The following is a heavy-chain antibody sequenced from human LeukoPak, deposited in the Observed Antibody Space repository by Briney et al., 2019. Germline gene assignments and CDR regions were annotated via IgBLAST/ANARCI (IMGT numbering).Heavy chain of an antibody. Sequence: GGSLRLSCAASGFTFSSYAMSWVRQAPGKGLEWVSGISGSGDNTYYADSVKGRFTISRDNFKNTLYLQMNSLRAEDTAVYYCAKAQGQWLATSFDYWGQGTLVTVSS. J-gene: IGHJ4*02. CDR1: GFTFSSYA. V-gene: IGHV3-23*01. CDR2: ISGSGDNT. D-gene: IGHD6-19*01. CDR3: AKAQGQWLATSFDY.